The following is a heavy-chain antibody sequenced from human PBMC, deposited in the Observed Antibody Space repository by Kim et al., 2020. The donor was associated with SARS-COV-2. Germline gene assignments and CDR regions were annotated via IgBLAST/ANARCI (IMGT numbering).Heavy chain of an antibody. Sequence: GGSLRLSCAASGFTFDDYAMHWVRQAPGKGLEWVSGISWNSGSIGYADSVKGRFTISRDNAKNSLYLQMNRPRAEDKALYYCAKDHKLRLLELCSVGGY. D-gene: IGHD3-3*01. CDR2: ISWNSGSI. V-gene: IGHV3-9*01. CDR3: AKDHKLRLLELCSVGGY. J-gene: IGHJ2*01. CDR1: GFTFDDYA.